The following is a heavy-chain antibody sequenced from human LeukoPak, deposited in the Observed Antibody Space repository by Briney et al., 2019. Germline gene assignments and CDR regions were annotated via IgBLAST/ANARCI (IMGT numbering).Heavy chain of an antibody. D-gene: IGHD6-13*01. CDR2: IKPDGSEE. Sequence: PGGSLRLSCAASGFTFGSDWMTWVRQAPGEGLAWVANIKPDGSEENYVGSVKGRFTISRDDAKSLLYLQMTGLRAEDTAMYYCARNTVAAPGDSWGQGTLVTVSS. CDR3: ARNTVAAPGDS. V-gene: IGHV3-7*01. J-gene: IGHJ4*02. CDR1: GFTFGSDW.